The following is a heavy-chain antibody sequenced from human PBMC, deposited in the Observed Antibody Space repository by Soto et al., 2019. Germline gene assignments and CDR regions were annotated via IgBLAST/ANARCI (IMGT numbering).Heavy chain of an antibody. CDR3: ARDGDYYDSSGFQRDYHYYGIDV. CDR1: GGSFSDYA. D-gene: IGHD3-22*01. CDR2: IIPMLGIA. Sequence: QVQLVQSGAEVKKPGSSVKVSCQASGGSFSDYAISWVRQAPGQGLEWMGGIIPMLGIADNAQKSQGRVIITADEYTSTVYMELSSLRSEDTAVYYCARDGDYYDSSGFQRDYHYYGIDVWGQGTTVTVAS. J-gene: IGHJ6*02. V-gene: IGHV1-69*01.